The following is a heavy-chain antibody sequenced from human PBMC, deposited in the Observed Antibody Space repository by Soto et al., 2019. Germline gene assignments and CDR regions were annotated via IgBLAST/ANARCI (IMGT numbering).Heavy chain of an antibody. Sequence: QVQLKQSGPGLVRPSGTLSLTCVVSGTSISSTYWWAWVRQSPGKGLEWIGDIYHTGITKYNPSLKSRVSMSIDKSNNQFSLKLTSVTAADTAIYYCATVPPRIVVVLAEFPTWGQGTLVTVSS. CDR2: IYHTGIT. V-gene: IGHV4-4*02. D-gene: IGHD2-21*01. CDR1: GTSISSTYW. J-gene: IGHJ4*02. CDR3: ATVPPRIVVVLAEFPT.